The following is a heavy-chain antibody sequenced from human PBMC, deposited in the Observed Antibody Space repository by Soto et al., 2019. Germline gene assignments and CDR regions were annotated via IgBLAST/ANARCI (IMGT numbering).Heavy chain of an antibody. CDR1: GGSISSYY. Sequence: SETLALTCTVSGGSISSYYCSWIRQPPGKELEWIGYIYYIVSTNYNPSLKSRVTISLDTSKNQFSLKLSFVTAADMAVYYCAGGYGGAIDYWGQGTLVTVSS. CDR2: IYYIVST. D-gene: IGHD3-16*01. V-gene: IGHV4-59*08. J-gene: IGHJ4*02. CDR3: AGGYGGAIDY.